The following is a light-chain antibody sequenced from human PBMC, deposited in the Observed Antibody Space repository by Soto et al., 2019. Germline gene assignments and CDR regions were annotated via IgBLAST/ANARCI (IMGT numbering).Light chain of an antibody. V-gene: IGKV3-11*01. CDR3: QQRGNWPLT. Sequence: EIVLTQSPATLSLSPGERATLSCRASQSVSSYLAWYQQKPGQAPRLLIYDASNRATGIPARFSGSGSGTDFILSISSLEPDDFAVYYCQQRGNWPLTFGGGTKVEIK. CDR1: QSVSSY. CDR2: DAS. J-gene: IGKJ4*01.